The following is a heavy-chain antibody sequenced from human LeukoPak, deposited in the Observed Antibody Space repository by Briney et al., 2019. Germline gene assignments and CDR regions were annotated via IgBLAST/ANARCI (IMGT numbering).Heavy chain of an antibody. V-gene: IGHV1-69*04. CDR3: ARSQYSYGSDRIDY. J-gene: IGHJ4*02. Sequence: SVTVSCKASGGTFSSYAISWVRQAPGQGLEWMGRIIPILGIANYAQKFQGRVTITADKSTSTAYMELSSLRSEDTAVYYCARSQYSYGSDRIDYWGQGTLVTVSS. CDR1: GGTFSSYA. CDR2: IIPILGIA. D-gene: IGHD5-18*01.